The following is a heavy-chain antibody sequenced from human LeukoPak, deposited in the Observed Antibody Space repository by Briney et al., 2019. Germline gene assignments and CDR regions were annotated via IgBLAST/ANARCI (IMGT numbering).Heavy chain of an antibody. V-gene: IGHV3-30*04. CDR1: GFTFSSYA. CDR2: ISYDGSNK. J-gene: IGHJ6*03. CDR3: ARDRSLHRNYYYYYMDV. D-gene: IGHD1-26*01. Sequence: GGSLRLSCAASGFTFSSYAMHWVRQAPGKGLEWVAVISYDGSNKYYADSVKGRFTISRDNSKNTLYLQMNSLRAEDTAVYYCARDRSLHRNYYYYYMDVWGKGTTVTVSS.